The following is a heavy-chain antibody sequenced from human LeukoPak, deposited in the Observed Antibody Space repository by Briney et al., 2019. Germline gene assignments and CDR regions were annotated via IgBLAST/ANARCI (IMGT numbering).Heavy chain of an antibody. J-gene: IGHJ4*02. V-gene: IGHV4-4*07. D-gene: IGHD3-22*01. CDR2: IYTSGST. CDR1: SGSISSYY. Sequence: SETLSLTCTVSSGSISSYYWSWIRQPAGKGLEWIGRIYTSGSTNYNPSLKSRVTMSVDTSKNQFSLKLSSVTAADTAVYYCARDLQTDYYDSSGYYFDYWGQGTLVTVSS. CDR3: ARDLQTDYYDSSGYYFDY.